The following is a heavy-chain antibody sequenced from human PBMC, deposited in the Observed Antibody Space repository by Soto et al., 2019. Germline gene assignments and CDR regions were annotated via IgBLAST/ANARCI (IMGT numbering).Heavy chain of an antibody. Sequence: ASVKVSCKASGYTFTSYGISWVRQAPGQGLEWMGWISAYNGNTNYAQKLQGRVTMTTDTSTSTAYMELRSLRSDDTAVYYCARVNYYGSGTPRMDXWGQGTTVTVSS. CDR1: GYTFTSYG. CDR2: ISAYNGNT. CDR3: ARVNYYGSGTPRMDX. V-gene: IGHV1-18*01. D-gene: IGHD3-10*01. J-gene: IGHJ6*02.